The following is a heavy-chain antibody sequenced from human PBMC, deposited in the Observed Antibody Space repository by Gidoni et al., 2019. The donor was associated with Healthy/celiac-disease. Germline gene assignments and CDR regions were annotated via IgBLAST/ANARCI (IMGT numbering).Heavy chain of an antibody. CDR3: ARDGLRGFDY. V-gene: IGHV4-34*01. D-gene: IGHD4-17*01. CDR1: GGSFSCYY. J-gene: IGHJ4*02. CDR2: INHSGSN. Sequence: QLQPQQRGAGLSKPSETLSLTSAVDGGSFSCYYWSWIRQPPGKGREWIGEINHSGSNNYNPSLKSRVTISVDTSKNQFSLKLSSVTAADTAGYYCARDGLRGFDYWGQGTLVTVSS.